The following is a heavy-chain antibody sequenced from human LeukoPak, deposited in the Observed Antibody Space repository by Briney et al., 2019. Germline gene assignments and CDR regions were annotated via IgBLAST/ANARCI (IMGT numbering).Heavy chain of an antibody. D-gene: IGHD3-10*01. V-gene: IGHV4-59*01. J-gene: IGHJ4*02. CDR1: GGSINSYY. CDR3: ARGLSGRGHYSDY. Sequence: SETLSLTCTVSGGSINSYYWSWIRQSPGKGPEWIGYIYYSGSTDYNPSLKSRVTISVDTSKNQFSLKLSSVTAADTAVYYCARGLSGRGHYSDYWGQGALVTVSS. CDR2: IYYSGST.